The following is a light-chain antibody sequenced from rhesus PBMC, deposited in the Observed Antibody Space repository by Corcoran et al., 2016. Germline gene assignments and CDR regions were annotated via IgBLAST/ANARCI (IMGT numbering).Light chain of an antibody. V-gene: IGLV5-69*01. J-gene: IGLJ1*01. Sequence: QPVLTQPASLSASPGASARLTCTLISGISVRSYNIFWFQQKPGSPPRHLLYYYSGSPKGQGSGVPSRFSGSTDASANSGLLLISGLQSEEEADYYGAIWHADGYIVGGGTRLTVL. CDR2: YYSGSPK. CDR3: AIWHADGYI. CDR1: SGISVRSYN.